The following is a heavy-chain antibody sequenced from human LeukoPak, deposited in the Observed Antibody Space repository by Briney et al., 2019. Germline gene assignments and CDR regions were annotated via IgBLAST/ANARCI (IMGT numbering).Heavy chain of an antibody. D-gene: IGHD3-9*01. Sequence: GGSLRLSCAASGFTFSSYEMNWVRQAPGKGLEWVSYISSSGSTIYYADSVKGRFTISRDNAKNSLYLQMNSLRAEDTAVYYCARKDDISIYYYYYGMDVWGQGTTVTVS. CDR1: GFTFSSYE. CDR3: ARKDDISIYYYYYGMDV. V-gene: IGHV3-48*03. J-gene: IGHJ6*02. CDR2: ISSSGSTI.